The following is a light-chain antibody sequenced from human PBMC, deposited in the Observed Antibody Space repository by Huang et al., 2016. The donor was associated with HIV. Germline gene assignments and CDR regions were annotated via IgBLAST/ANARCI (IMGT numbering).Light chain of an antibody. Sequence: IQMTQSPSSLSASVGDRVTITCRASQGINNFLGCFQQRPRKAPKSLIYAASSLQSGGPSRFSDSGSETDFTLTISSLQPEDFATYYSQHYNNNYPWTFGQGTKVEIK. CDR3: QHYNNNYPWT. CDR2: AAS. J-gene: IGKJ1*01. V-gene: IGKV1-16*01. CDR1: QGINNF.